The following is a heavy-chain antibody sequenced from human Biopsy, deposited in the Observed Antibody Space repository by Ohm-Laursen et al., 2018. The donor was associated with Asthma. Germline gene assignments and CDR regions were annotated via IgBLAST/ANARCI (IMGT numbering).Heavy chain of an antibody. CDR2: ISFDGSNK. CDR3: PKDVFPGWELRRGLDY. V-gene: IGHV3-30*18. D-gene: IGHD1-26*01. Sequence: SLRLSCTASGFTFSNYGKHWVRQPQVTGLEWEAVISFDGSNKDNADSVKGRFTISRDNSKNTLHLEVNSLRVEDTAVYYCPKDVFPGWELRRGLDYWGQGTLVTGSS. J-gene: IGHJ4*02. CDR1: GFTFSNYG.